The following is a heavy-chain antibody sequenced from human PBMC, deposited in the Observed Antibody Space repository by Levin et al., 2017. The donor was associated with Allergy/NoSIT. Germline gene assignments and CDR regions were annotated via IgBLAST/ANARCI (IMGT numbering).Heavy chain of an antibody. CDR3: AKRADYYYFDY. J-gene: IGHJ4*02. CDR1: GFTFSDFA. Sequence: GESLKISCAASGFTFSDFAMSWVRQAPGQGLEWVSAISGSGGSTYYADSVKGRFTISRDNSKNTLYLQMNRLRAEDTAVYYCAKRADYYYFDYWGQGTLVTVSS. V-gene: IGHV3-23*01. D-gene: IGHD4-11*01. CDR2: ISGSGGST.